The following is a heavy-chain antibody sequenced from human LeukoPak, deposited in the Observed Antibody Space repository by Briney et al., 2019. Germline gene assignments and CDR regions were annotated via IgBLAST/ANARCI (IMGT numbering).Heavy chain of an antibody. V-gene: IGHV4-34*01. J-gene: IGHJ4*02. CDR2: INHSGST. Sequence: PSETPSLTCAVYGGSFSGYYWSWIRQPPGKGLEWIGEINHSGSTNYNPSLKSRVTISVDTSKNQFSLKPSSVTAADTAVYYCARVQKYYYDSSGYLSYFDYWGQGTLVTVSS. CDR1: GGSFSGYY. CDR3: ARVQKYYYDSSGYLSYFDY. D-gene: IGHD3-22*01.